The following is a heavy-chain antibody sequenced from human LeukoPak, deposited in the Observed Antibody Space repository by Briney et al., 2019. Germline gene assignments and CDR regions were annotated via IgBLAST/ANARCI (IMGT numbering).Heavy chain of an antibody. Sequence: PGGSLRLSCAASGFTFSSYAMHWVRQAPGKGLEWVAVISYDGSNKYYADSVKGRFTISRDNSKNTLYLQMNSLRAEDTAMYYCARDRSYYYDSSGYYSWNWFDPWGQGTLVTVSS. V-gene: IGHV3-30*01. CDR3: ARDRSYYYDSSGYYSWNWFDP. CDR2: ISYDGSNK. J-gene: IGHJ5*02. CDR1: GFTFSSYA. D-gene: IGHD3-22*01.